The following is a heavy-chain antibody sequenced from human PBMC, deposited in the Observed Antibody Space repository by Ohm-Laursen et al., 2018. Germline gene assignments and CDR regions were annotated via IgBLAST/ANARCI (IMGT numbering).Heavy chain of an antibody. D-gene: IGHD2-2*01. V-gene: IGHV4-31*01. CDR3: ARARGTSQSHFDP. J-gene: IGHJ5*02. Sequence: PSETLSLTCTVSGGPISSGGYYWSWIRQHPGKGLEWIGYIYYSGSTYYNPSLKSLVTISVDTSKNQFSLKLSSVTAADTAVYYCARARGTSQSHFDPWGQGTLVTVSS. CDR2: IYYSGST. CDR1: GGPISSGGYY.